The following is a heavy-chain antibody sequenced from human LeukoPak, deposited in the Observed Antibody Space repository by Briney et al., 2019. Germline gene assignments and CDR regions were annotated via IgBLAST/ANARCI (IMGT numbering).Heavy chain of an antibody. V-gene: IGHV3-23*01. CDR3: ARDGSDAFDI. J-gene: IGHJ3*02. CDR1: GFTFSSYA. Sequence: PGGSLRLSCAASGFTFSSYAMSWVRQAPGKGLEWVSDISASGGSTYYADSVKGRFTISRDNSKNTLYLQMNSLRAEDTAVYYCARDGSDAFDIWGQGTMVTVSS. CDR2: ISASGGST.